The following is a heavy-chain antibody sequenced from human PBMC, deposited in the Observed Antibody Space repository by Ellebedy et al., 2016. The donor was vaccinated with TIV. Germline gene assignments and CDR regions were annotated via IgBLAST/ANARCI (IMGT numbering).Heavy chain of an antibody. CDR1: GFTFSSYE. CDR3: AGSGSYFFYYYYGMDV. J-gene: IGHJ6*02. V-gene: IGHV3-48*03. CDR2: ISSSGSTI. D-gene: IGHD1-26*01. Sequence: GGSLRLSCAASGFTFSSYEMNWVRQAPGKGLEWVSYISSSGSTIYYADSVKGRFTISRDNAKNSLYLQMNSLRAEDTAVYYCAGSGSYFFYYYYGMDVWGQGTTVTVSS.